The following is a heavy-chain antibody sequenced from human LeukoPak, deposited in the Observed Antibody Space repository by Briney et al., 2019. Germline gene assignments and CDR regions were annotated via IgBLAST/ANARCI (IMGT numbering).Heavy chain of an antibody. CDR1: GGSISRHY. V-gene: IGHV4-31*03. J-gene: IGHJ4*02. CDR3: ARGSFTRGYSGYDPLGTLRY. CDR2: IYYSGST. Sequence: SETLSLTCTVSGGSISRHYLNWIRQHPGKGLEWIGYIYYSGSTYYNPSLKSRVTISVDTSKNQFSLKLSSVTAADTAVYYCARGSFTRGYSGYDPLGTLRYWGQGTLVTVSS. D-gene: IGHD5-12*01.